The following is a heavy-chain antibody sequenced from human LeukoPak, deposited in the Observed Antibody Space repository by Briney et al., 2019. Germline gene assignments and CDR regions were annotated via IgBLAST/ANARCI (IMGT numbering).Heavy chain of an antibody. CDR1: GYSISSGYY. CDR3: AREAGGDYYHTSDYSQGDS. J-gene: IGHJ4*02. Sequence: SETLSLSCTVSGYSISSGYYWAWIRQPPGRRLEWIGTIHRSGNTNYNPSLKSRITISLDMSKNQFSLKVHSVTAADTAVYYCAREAGGDYYHTSDYSQGDSWGQGTLVTVSS. CDR2: IHRSGNT. D-gene: IGHD3-22*01. V-gene: IGHV4-38-2*02.